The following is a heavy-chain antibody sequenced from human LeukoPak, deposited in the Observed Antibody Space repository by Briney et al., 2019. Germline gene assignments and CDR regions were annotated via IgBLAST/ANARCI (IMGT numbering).Heavy chain of an antibody. J-gene: IGHJ5*02. V-gene: IGHV1-2*02. CDR1: GYTFTGYY. D-gene: IGHD3-9*01. CDR3: ARERQYCDILTGYSWFDP. Sequence: ASVKVSCKASGYTFTGYYMHWVRQAPGQGLEWMGWINPNSGGTNYAQKFRGRVTMTRDTSTSTAYMELRSLRSDDTAVYYCARERQYCDILTGYSWFDPWGQGTLVTVSS. CDR2: INPNSGGT.